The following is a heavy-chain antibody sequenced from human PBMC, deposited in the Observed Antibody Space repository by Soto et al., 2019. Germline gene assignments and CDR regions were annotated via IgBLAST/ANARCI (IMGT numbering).Heavy chain of an antibody. Sequence: ASVKVSCKASGFTFTNYAIHWVRQAPGQRLEWMGWINTKNGNTNYAQKLQGRVTMTTDTSTNTAYMELRSLRSDDTAVYYCARDRGYCRGGTCYRNWFDPWGQGTLVTVSS. V-gene: IGHV1-3*04. J-gene: IGHJ5*02. CDR3: ARDRGYCRGGTCYRNWFDP. CDR1: GFTFTNYA. CDR2: INTKNGNT. D-gene: IGHD2-15*01.